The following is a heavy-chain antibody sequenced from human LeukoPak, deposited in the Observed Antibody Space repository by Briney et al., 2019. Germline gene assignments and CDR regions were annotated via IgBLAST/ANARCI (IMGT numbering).Heavy chain of an antibody. CDR3: ARDRCSGGSCHSDY. CDR1: GGSMSSYY. Sequence: SETLSLTCTVSGGSMSSYYWSWIRQPPGKGLEWIGYIYYSGSTNYNPSLKSRVTISVDTSKNQFSLKLSSLTAADTAVYYCARDRCSGGSCHSDYWGQGTLVTVSS. CDR2: IYYSGST. V-gene: IGHV4-59*01. D-gene: IGHD2-15*01. J-gene: IGHJ4*02.